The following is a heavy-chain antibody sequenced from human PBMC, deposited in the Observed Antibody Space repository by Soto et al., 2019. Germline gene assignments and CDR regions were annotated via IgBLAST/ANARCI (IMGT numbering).Heavy chain of an antibody. Sequence: SETQCLTSTVAGVPSSSYDGSWIRQPPGKGLEWIGYIYYSGSTNYNPSLKSRVTISVDTSKNQFSLKLTSVTAADTAVYYCARDKITGLFDYWGQGTLVPVSS. CDR3: ARDKITGLFDY. V-gene: IGHV4-59*12. CDR1: GVPSSSYD. CDR2: IYYSGST. D-gene: IGHD2-8*02. J-gene: IGHJ4*02.